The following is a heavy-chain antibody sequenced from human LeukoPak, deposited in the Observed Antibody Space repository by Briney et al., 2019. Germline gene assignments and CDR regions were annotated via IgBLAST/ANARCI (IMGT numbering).Heavy chain of an antibody. J-gene: IGHJ4*02. CDR1: GFTFSSEW. CDR3: ARDHDGKDC. D-gene: IGHD1-1*01. V-gene: IGHV3-7*01. Sequence: GSLRLSCVASGFTFSSEWMSWVRQAPGKGPEWVTNINQDGSQKYYEDSVKGRFTVSRDNAKNSLYLHMNGLRADDTAIYYCARDHDGKDCWGQGTLVTVSS. CDR2: INQDGSQK.